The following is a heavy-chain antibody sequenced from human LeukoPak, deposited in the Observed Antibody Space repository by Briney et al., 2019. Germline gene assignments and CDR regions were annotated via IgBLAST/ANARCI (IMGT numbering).Heavy chain of an antibody. V-gene: IGHV3-7*01. J-gene: IGHJ4*02. CDR1: GFTFSDYW. D-gene: IGHD3-16*02. CDR3: ARGGRSRLGY. Sequence: GGSLRLSCAASGFTFSDYWMSWVRQAPGKGLEWVANIKQGGSEKYYVDSVKGRFTISRDNAKNSLYLQMNSLRVEDTAVYYCARGGRSRLGYWGQGTLVTVSS. CDR2: IKQGGSEK.